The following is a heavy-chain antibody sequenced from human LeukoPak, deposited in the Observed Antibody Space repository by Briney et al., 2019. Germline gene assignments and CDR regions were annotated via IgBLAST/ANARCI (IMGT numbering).Heavy chain of an antibody. V-gene: IGHV1-69*06. J-gene: IGHJ4*02. D-gene: IGHD6-6*01. CDR1: GGTFSSYA. CDR2: IIPIFGTA. Sequence: ASVKVSCKASGGTFSSYAISWVRQAPGQGLEWMGGIIPIFGTANYAQKFQGRVTMTEDTSTDTAYMELSSLRSEDTAVYYCATDLVAARPDWGQGTLVTVSS. CDR3: ATDLVAARPD.